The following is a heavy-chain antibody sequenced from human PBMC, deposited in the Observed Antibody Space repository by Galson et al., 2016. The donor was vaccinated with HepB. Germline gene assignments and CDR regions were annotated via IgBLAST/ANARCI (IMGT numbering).Heavy chain of an antibody. CDR2: ISGSGANT. V-gene: IGHV3-23*01. J-gene: IGHJ4*02. CDR1: EFTFDNYA. CDR3: ATDSTWRDYGDNSGEHYSLDN. Sequence: SLRLSCAASEFTFDNYAMSWVRQAPGKGLEWVSGISGSGANTHYADSVRDRFTISRDNSENTLYLQMTRLRSEDTAVYYCATDSTWRDYGDNSGEHYSLDNWGQGTLLTVSS. D-gene: IGHD4/OR15-4a*01.